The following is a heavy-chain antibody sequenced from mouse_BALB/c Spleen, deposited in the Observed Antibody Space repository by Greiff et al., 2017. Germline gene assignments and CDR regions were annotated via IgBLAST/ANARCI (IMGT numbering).Heavy chain of an antibody. CDR3: AYYGSSFYWYFDV. CDR1: GYTFTSYW. V-gene: IGHV1S81*02. D-gene: IGHD1-1*01. CDR2: INPSNGRT. J-gene: IGHJ1*01. Sequence: QVQLQQPGAELVKPGASVKLSCKASGYTFTSYWMHWVKQRPGQGLEWIGEINPSNGRTNYNEKFKSKATLTVDKSSSTAYMQLSSLTSEDSAVYYCAYYGSSFYWYFDVWGAGTTVTVSS.